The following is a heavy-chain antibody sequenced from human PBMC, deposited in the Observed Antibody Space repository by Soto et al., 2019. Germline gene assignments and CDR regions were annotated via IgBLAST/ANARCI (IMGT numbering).Heavy chain of an antibody. J-gene: IGHJ5*02. V-gene: IGHV3-30-3*01. D-gene: IGHD3-10*01. CDR3: ARVPQRYGSGSYYKGWFDP. CDR1: GFTFSSYA. CDR2: ISYDGSNK. Sequence: GGSLRLSCAASGFTFSSYAMHWVRQAPGKGLEWLAVISYDGSNKYYADSVKGRFTISRDNSKNTLYLQMNSLRAEDTAVYYCARVPQRYGSGSYYKGWFDPWGQGTLVTVSS.